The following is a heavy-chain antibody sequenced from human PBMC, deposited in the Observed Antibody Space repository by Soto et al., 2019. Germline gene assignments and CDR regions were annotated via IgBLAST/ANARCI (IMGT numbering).Heavy chain of an antibody. Sequence: EVQLVESGGGSVKPGGSLRLSCAASGFTFSNAWMNWVRQAPGKGLEWVGRIKSKTDGGTTDYAAPVKGRFTISRDDSKNTLYLQMNSLKTEDTAVYYCTTSITMVRGVIRYYYYYGMDVWGQGTTVTVSS. CDR2: IKSKTDGGTT. D-gene: IGHD3-10*01. J-gene: IGHJ6*02. V-gene: IGHV3-15*07. CDR3: TTSITMVRGVIRYYYYYGMDV. CDR1: GFTFSNAW.